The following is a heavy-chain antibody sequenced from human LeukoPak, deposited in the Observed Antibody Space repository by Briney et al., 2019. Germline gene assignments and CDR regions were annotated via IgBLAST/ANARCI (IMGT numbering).Heavy chain of an antibody. CDR1: GYTFTNFY. CDR3: ARDPRDTGGSYDS. Sequence: ASVKVSCKASGYTFTNFYIHWVRQAPGQGPDWMGYINPRNGATSYSQKFRGRLTFTRDSSISTAYMEVSSPKSDDTALYYCARDPRDTGGSYDSWGQGTLLTVSS. J-gene: IGHJ5*01. D-gene: IGHD2-8*02. CDR2: INPRNGAT. V-gene: IGHV1-2*02.